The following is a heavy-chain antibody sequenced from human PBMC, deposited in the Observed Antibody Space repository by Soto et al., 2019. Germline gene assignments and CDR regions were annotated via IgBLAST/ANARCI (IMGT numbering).Heavy chain of an antibody. V-gene: IGHV3-30-3*01. Sequence: GGSLRLSCAASGFTFSSYAMHWVRQAPGKGLEWVAVISYDGSNKYYADSVKGRFTISRDNSKNTLYLQMNSLRAEDTAVYYCARGDGYNSNYYYYYGMDVWGQGTTVTVSS. CDR1: GFTFSSYA. CDR2: ISYDGSNK. D-gene: IGHD5-12*01. CDR3: ARGDGYNSNYYYYYGMDV. J-gene: IGHJ6*02.